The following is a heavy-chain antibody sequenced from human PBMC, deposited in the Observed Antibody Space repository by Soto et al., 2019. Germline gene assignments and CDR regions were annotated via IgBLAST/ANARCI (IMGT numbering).Heavy chain of an antibody. J-gene: IGHJ4*02. CDR2: INAGNGNT. Sequence: ASVKVSCKASGYTFTTHAVHWVRQAPGQRLEWMGWINAGNGNTKYSQKFQGRVTITRDTSASTAYMELSSLRSEDTAVYYCARLRSSSWYASFDYWGQGTLVTVSS. CDR1: GYTFTTHA. D-gene: IGHD6-13*01. V-gene: IGHV1-3*01. CDR3: ARLRSSSWYASFDY.